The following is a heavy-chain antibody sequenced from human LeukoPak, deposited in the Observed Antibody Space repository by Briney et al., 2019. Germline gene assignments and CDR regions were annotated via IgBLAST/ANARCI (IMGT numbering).Heavy chain of an antibody. CDR1: GYSFTRYW. J-gene: IGHJ4*02. CDR3: VRTADYGGNSDWVY. V-gene: IGHV5-51*01. Sequence: GESLKISCKGSGYSFTRYWLGWVRQMPGEGLEWMGIIYPGDFDTRYSPSFQGQVTISIDKSISTAYLQWSSLKASDPAIYYCVRTADYGGNSDWVYWGQGTLVTVSS. D-gene: IGHD4-23*01. CDR2: IYPGDFDT.